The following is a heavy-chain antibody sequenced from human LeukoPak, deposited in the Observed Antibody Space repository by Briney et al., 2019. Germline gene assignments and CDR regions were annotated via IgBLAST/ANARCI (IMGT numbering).Heavy chain of an antibody. CDR2: INPNSGGT. Sequence: GASVKVSCKASGYTFTGYYMHWVRQAPGQGLEWMGWINPNSGGTNYAQKFQGRVTMTRDTSISTAYMELSRLRSDDTAVYYCARDLDCSSTSCYHYYYYGMDVWGLGTVVTVS. J-gene: IGHJ6*02. CDR1: GYTFTGYY. D-gene: IGHD2-2*01. CDR3: ARDLDCSSTSCYHYYYYGMDV. V-gene: IGHV1-2*02.